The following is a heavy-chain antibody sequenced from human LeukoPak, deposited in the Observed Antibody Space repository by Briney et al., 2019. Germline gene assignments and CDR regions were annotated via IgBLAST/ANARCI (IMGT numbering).Heavy chain of an antibody. CDR1: GGSISSGSYY. CDR2: IYTSGST. CDR3: ARGGLRSYGFDY. V-gene: IGHV4-61*02. D-gene: IGHD5-18*01. Sequence: PSETLSLTCTVSGGSISSGSYYWSWIRQPAGKGLEWIGRIYTSGSTNYNPSLKSRVTISVDTSKNQFSLKLSSVTAADTAVYYCARGGLRSYGFDYWGQGTLVTVSS. J-gene: IGHJ4*02.